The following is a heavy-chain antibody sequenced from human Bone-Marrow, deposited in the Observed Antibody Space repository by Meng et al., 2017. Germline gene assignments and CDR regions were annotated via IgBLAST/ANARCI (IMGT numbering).Heavy chain of an antibody. J-gene: IGHJ4*02. CDR3: ARTANSGSSYYFDY. CDR1: GFTFSNYW. Sequence: GESLKISCAASGFTFSNYWLSWLRQAPGKGLEWLANIKQDGSEKYYIDSVKGRFTISRDNARNSLYVQMNGLRAEDTAVYYCARTANSGSSYYFDYWGQGTRVTVSS. V-gene: IGHV3-7*01. CDR2: IKQDGSEK. D-gene: IGHD1-26*01.